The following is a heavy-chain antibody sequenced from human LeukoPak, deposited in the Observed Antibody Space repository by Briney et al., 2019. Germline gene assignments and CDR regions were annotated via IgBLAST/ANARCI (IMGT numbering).Heavy chain of an antibody. D-gene: IGHD3-3*01. V-gene: IGHV4-4*07. CDR3: VRSDDFWSGYYGY. Sequence: SETLSLTCTVSGGSISSYYWSWIRQPAGKGLGWIGRIYTSGSTNYNPSLKSRVTMSVDTSKNQFPLKLNSVTAADTAVYYCVRSDDFWSGYYGYWGQGTLVTVSS. J-gene: IGHJ4*02. CDR1: GGSISSYY. CDR2: IYTSGST.